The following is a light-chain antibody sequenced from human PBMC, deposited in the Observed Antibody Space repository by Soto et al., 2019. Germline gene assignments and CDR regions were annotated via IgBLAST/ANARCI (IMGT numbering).Light chain of an antibody. V-gene: IGKV3-15*01. CDR3: QQYYNWPPLT. Sequence: EIVMTQSPATLSVSPGERVTLSCRASQSINNKVAWYQQKPGQAPRLLIYGASTRATGISARFSGSGSATEFTLTISSLQSEDFAVYYCQQYYNWPPLTFGQGTRLEIK. CDR1: QSINNK. J-gene: IGKJ5*01. CDR2: GAS.